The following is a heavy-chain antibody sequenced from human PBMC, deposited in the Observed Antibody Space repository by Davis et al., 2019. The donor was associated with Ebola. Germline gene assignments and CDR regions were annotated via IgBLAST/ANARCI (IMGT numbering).Heavy chain of an antibody. CDR3: AKPWGYSSSWYAWGDYYFDY. CDR1: GFTFSSYG. Sequence: PGGSLRLSCAASGFTFSSYGMHWVRQAPGKGLEWVAVISYDGSNKYYADSVKGRFTISRDNSKNTLYLQMNSLRAEDTAVYYCAKPWGYSSSWYAWGDYYFDYWGQGTLVTVSS. CDR2: ISYDGSNK. J-gene: IGHJ4*02. D-gene: IGHD6-13*01. V-gene: IGHV3-30*18.